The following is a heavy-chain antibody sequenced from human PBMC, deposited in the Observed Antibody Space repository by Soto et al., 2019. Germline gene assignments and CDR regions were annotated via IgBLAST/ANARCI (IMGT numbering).Heavy chain of an antibody. CDR1: GFTFSSYG. Sequence: PGGSLRLSCAASGFTFSSYGMHWVRQAPGKGLEWVAVIWYDGSNKYYADSVKGRFTISRDNSKNTLYLQMNSLRAEDTAVYYCARDKIYYDSSGYYDPAAYYYYGMDVWGQGNTVTVSS. CDR2: IWYDGSNK. V-gene: IGHV3-33*01. CDR3: ARDKIYYDSSGYYDPAAYYYYGMDV. D-gene: IGHD3-22*01. J-gene: IGHJ6*02.